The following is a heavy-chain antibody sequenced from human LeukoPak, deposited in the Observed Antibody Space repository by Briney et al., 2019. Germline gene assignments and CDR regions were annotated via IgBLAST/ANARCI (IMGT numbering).Heavy chain of an antibody. CDR2: INPNSGGT. D-gene: IGHD6-13*01. Sequence: GASVKVSCKASGYTFTGYYMHWVRQAPGQGLESMGWINPNSGGTNYAQKFQGRVTMTRDTSISTAYMELSRLRSDDTAVYYCASSRAYSSSWYWAFDIWGQGTMVTVSS. CDR1: GYTFTGYY. J-gene: IGHJ3*02. CDR3: ASSRAYSSSWYWAFDI. V-gene: IGHV1-2*02.